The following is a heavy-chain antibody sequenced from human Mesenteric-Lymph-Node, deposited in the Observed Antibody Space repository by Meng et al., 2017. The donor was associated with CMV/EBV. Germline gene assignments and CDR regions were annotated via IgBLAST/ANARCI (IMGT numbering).Heavy chain of an antibody. CDR2: IWYDGSNK. J-gene: IGHJ4*02. D-gene: IGHD5-24*01. CDR1: GFTFSSYG. CDR3: ARSRRWTPPDF. V-gene: IGHV3-33*01. Sequence: GESLKISCAASGFTFSSYGMHWVRQAPGKGLEWVAVIWYDGSNKYYADSVKGRFTISRDNSKNTLYLQMNSLRAEDTAVYYCARSRRWTPPDFWGQGTLVTVSS.